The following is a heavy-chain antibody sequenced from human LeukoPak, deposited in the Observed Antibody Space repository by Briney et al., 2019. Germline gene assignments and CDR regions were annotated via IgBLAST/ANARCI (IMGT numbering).Heavy chain of an antibody. J-gene: IGHJ5*02. CDR3: ARTEESHCSSTSCPFDP. Sequence: SETLSLTCAVYGGSFSGYYWSWIRQPPGKELEWIGEINHSGSTNYNPSLKSRVTISVDTSKNQFSLKLSSVTAADTAVYYCARTEESHCSSTSCPFDPWGQGTLVTVSS. V-gene: IGHV4-34*01. CDR2: INHSGST. CDR1: GGSFSGYY. D-gene: IGHD2-2*01.